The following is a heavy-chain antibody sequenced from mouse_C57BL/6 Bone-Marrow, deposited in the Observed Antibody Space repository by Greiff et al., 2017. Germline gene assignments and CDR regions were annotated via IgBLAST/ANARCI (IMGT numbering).Heavy chain of an antibody. CDR2: IYPGDGDT. CDR3: ARRYGSRGDWYFDV. D-gene: IGHD1-1*01. J-gene: IGHJ1*03. Sequence: QVQLQQSGAELVKPGASVKISCKASGYAFSSYWMNWVKQRPGKGLEWIGKIYPGDGDTNYNGKFKGKATLTADKSSSTAYMQLSSLTSEDSAVYFWARRYGSRGDWYFDVWGTGTTVTVSS. CDR1: GYAFSSYW. V-gene: IGHV1-80*01.